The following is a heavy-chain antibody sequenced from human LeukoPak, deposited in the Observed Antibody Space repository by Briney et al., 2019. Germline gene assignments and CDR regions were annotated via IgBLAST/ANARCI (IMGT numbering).Heavy chain of an antibody. CDR3: ARGCDYGDYDADCFDY. J-gene: IGHJ4*02. V-gene: IGHV1-46*03. Sequence: ASVKVSCKASGYTFTSYYMHWVRQAPGQGLEWMGIINPSGGSTSYAQKFQGRVTMTRDTSTSTVYMELSSLRSEDTAVYYCARGCDYGDYDADCFDYWGQGTLVTVSS. CDR2: INPSGGST. CDR1: GYTFTSYY. D-gene: IGHD4-17*01.